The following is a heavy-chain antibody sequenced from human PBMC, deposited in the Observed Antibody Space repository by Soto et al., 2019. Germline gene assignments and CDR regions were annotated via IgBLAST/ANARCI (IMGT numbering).Heavy chain of an antibody. J-gene: IGHJ3*02. V-gene: IGHV3-23*01. Sequence: XGSLRLSCAGSGVTFRSYAMSWVRQAPGKGLEWVSAISESGGSTYYADSVKGRFTISRDNSKSTLYLQMNSLRAEDTAAYYCAKDKPGTTAFDIWGRGTLVTVSS. D-gene: IGHD1-1*01. CDR2: ISESGGST. CDR1: GVTFRSYA. CDR3: AKDKPGTTAFDI.